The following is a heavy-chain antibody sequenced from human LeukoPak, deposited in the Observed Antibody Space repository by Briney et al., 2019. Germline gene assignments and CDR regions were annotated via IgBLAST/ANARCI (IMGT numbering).Heavy chain of an antibody. J-gene: IGHJ4*02. CDR1: GGSISSSNHY. Sequence: PSETLSLTCTVSGGSISSSNHYWGWIRQPPGKGLGWIGSIFDSGSTYNPSLKSRVTISADTSDNRFSLKLSFVTAADTAMYYCARRASSSGFAYSWGQGILVTVSS. D-gene: IGHD6-6*01. CDR3: ARRASSSGFAYS. CDR2: IFDSGST. V-gene: IGHV4-39*01.